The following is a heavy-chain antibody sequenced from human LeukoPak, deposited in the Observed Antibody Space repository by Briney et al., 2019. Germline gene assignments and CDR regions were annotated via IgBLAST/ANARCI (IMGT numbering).Heavy chain of an antibody. D-gene: IGHD6-19*01. J-gene: IGHJ4*02. CDR3: ARWDDSAWGFGN. Sequence: PSETLSPTCTVSGSSISSSYFWGWIRQPPGKGLEWIGSIYHSGITYYTSSLKSRVTISVDTSKNQLSLKLTSVTAADTAVYYCARWDDSAWGFGNWGPGTLVTVSS. CDR2: IYHSGIT. CDR1: GSSISSSYF. V-gene: IGHV4-38-2*02.